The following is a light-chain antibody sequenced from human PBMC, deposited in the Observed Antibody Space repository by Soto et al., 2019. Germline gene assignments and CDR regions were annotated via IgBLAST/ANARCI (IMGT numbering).Light chain of an antibody. V-gene: IGKV3-15*01. CDR1: QSVNSN. Sequence: EIVMTQSPTIVSVSPGERATLSCRASQSVNSNLAWYQQKPGQAPRLLISGASTRAPGIAARFSGSGSGTNFTLSISGLQSADFAVYYCLQDYNYPWTFGQGTKVEIK. CDR3: LQDYNYPWT. CDR2: GAS. J-gene: IGKJ1*01.